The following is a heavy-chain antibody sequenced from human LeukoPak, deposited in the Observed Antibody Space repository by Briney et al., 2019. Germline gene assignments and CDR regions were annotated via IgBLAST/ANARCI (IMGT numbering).Heavy chain of an antibody. D-gene: IGHD2-21*02. J-gene: IGHJ3*02. CDR3: ARRAYCGGDCYSGLGAFDI. V-gene: IGHV4-4*09. CDR2: IYTSGST. CDR1: GGSISSYY. Sequence: PSETLSLTCTVSGGSISSYYWSWIRQPPGKGLEWIGYIYTSGSTNYNPSLKSRVTISVDTSKNPFSLKLSSVTAADTAVYYCARRAYCGGDCYSGLGAFDIWGQGTMVTVSS.